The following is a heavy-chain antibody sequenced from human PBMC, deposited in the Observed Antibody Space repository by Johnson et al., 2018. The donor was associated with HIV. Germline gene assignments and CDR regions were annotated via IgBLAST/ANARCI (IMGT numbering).Heavy chain of an antibody. CDR1: GFSFSDYA. V-gene: IGHV3-30*09. CDR2: ISYDGSSK. D-gene: IGHD6-6*01. J-gene: IGHJ3*02. CDR3: ASLSSSGAFDI. Sequence: QVQLVESGGGVVQPGRSLRLSCAASGFSFSDYAMHWVRQAPGTGLELVAVISYDGSSKFYPNSVKGRFAISRDNAKSTLYLLMNYLTPEDTAMYYCASLSSSGAFDIWGQGTMVTVSS.